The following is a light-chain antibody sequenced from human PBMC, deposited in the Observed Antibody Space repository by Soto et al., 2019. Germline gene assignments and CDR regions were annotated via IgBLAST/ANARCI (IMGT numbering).Light chain of an antibody. V-gene: IGKV3-15*01. CDR2: DAS. CDR3: QQYNNWPPWT. CDR1: QSVSSN. J-gene: IGKJ1*01. Sequence: EIVMTHSPATLAVSPCERATLSCSASQSVSSNLAWYQQKPGQAPRLLIYDASTRATGIPARFSGSGSGTEFTLTISSLQSEDFAVYYCQQYNNWPPWTFGQGTKVDI.